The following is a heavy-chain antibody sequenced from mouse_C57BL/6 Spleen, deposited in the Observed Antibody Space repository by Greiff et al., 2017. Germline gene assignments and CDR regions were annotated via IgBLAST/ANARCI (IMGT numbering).Heavy chain of an antibody. CDR2: IYPNSGST. CDR3: AREGGKDFDY. D-gene: IGHD1-1*02. Sequence: QVQLQQPGAELVKPGASVKLSCKASGYTFTSYWMHWVQQRPGQGLEWIGMIYPNSGSTNYNEKFKSKATLTVDKSSSTAYMQLSSLTSEDAAVYYCAREGGKDFDYWGQGTTLTVSS. V-gene: IGHV1-64*01. J-gene: IGHJ2*01. CDR1: GYTFTSYW.